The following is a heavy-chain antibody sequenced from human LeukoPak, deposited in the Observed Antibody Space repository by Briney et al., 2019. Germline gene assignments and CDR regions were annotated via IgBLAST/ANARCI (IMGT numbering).Heavy chain of an antibody. CDR2: IRSSGSTI. V-gene: IGHV3-48*03. J-gene: IGHJ4*02. D-gene: IGHD6-13*01. CDR1: GFTFSSYD. Sequence: GGSLRLSCAASGFTFSSYDMNWVRQAPGKGLEWISYIRSSGSTIYYADSVKGRFTISRENAKNSLYLQMNSLRAEDTAVYYCARDGRSTWYGVGYFDYWGQGTLFTVSS. CDR3: ARDGRSTWYGVGYFDY.